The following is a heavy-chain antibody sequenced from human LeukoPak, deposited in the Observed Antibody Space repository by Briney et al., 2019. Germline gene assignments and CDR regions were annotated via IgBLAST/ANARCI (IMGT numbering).Heavy chain of an antibody. CDR3: ARDPGANYFDF. J-gene: IGHJ4*02. CDR1: GYIFTSYY. V-gene: IGHV1-2*02. D-gene: IGHD7-27*01. CDR2: INPNSGGT. Sequence: ASVKVSCKASGYIFTSYYIHWVRQAPGQGLEWMGWINPNSGGTNYAQKYQGRVTMTGDTSITTDYMELRWLRSDDTAIFYCARDPGANYFDFWGQGTLVTVSS.